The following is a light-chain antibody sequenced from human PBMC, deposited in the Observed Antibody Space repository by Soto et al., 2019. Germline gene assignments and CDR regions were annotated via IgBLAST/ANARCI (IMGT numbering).Light chain of an antibody. V-gene: IGKV3-15*01. Sequence: EVVMTQSPGTLSVSPGEGATLSCRASQSVSVNLAWYQHRPGQAPRPLIYDASTRAIGVPARFSGRGSETEFTLTISGLQSEDFGFYYCLQYNTWQYTFGRGTKLEI. CDR1: QSVSVN. J-gene: IGKJ2*01. CDR2: DAS. CDR3: LQYNTWQYT.